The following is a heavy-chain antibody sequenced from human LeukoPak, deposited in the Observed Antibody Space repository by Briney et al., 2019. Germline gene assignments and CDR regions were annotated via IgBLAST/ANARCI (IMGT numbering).Heavy chain of an antibody. J-gene: IGHJ5*02. V-gene: IGHV4-34*01. CDR2: INHSGST. CDR1: GGSFSGYY. Sequence: PSETLSLTCAVYGGSFSGYYWSWIHQPPGKGLEWIGEINHSGSTNYNPSLKSRVTISVDTSKNQFSLKLSSVTAADTAVYYCARARQSDYGDKGFDPWGQGTLVTVSS. D-gene: IGHD4-17*01. CDR3: ARARQSDYGDKGFDP.